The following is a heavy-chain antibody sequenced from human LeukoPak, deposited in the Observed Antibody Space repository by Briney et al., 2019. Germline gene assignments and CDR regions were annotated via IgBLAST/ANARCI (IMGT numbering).Heavy chain of an antibody. V-gene: IGHV1-69*06. Sequence: SVKVSCKASGGTFSSYAISWVRQAPGHGLEWMGGIIPIFGTANYAQKFQGRVTITADKSTSTAYMELSSLRSEDTAVYYCARERADGSGTQNYFFDYWGQGTLVTVSS. J-gene: IGHJ4*02. CDR3: ARERADGSGTQNYFFDY. CDR1: GGTFSSYA. CDR2: IIPIFGTA. D-gene: IGHD3-10*01.